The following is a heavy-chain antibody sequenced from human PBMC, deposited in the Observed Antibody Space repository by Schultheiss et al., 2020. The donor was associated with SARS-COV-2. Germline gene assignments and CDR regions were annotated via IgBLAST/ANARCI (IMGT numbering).Heavy chain of an antibody. V-gene: IGHV3-21*01. CDR1: GFTFSSYS. CDR3: ARDQYYYDSSGYYDYYYYGMDV. Sequence: GESLKISCAASGFTFSSYSMNWVRQAPGKGLEWVSSISSSSSYIYYADSVKGRFTISRDNAKNSLYLQMNSLRAEDTAVYYCARDQYYYDSSGYYDYYYYGMDVWGQGTTVTVSS. D-gene: IGHD3-22*01. J-gene: IGHJ6*02. CDR2: ISSSSSYI.